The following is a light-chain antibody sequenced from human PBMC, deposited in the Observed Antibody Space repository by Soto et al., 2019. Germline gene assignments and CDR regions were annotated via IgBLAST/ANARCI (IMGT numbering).Light chain of an antibody. CDR3: QQYGSSGT. CDR2: GAS. Sequence: EVVLTQSPGTLSLSPWERATLSCRASQSIGSSYLAWYQQKPGQAPRLLIYGASNRATGIPDRFSGSGSGTDFTLTISRLEPEDFAVYYCQQYGSSGTFGQGTKVDIK. V-gene: IGKV3-20*01. CDR1: QSIGSSY. J-gene: IGKJ1*01.